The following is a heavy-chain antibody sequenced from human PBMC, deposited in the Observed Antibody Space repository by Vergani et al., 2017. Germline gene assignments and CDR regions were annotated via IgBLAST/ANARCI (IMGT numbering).Heavy chain of an antibody. CDR1: GFPFSDYG. J-gene: IGHJ6*03. D-gene: IGHD1-1*01. CDR3: ARDFLTRVTTLDYYYMGV. V-gene: IGHV3-30*03. CDR2: ISYDGNKK. Sequence: QVQLVESGGGEVQPGRSLRLSCSAAGFPFSDYGVHCVRQAPGKGLEWVSVISYDGNKKNYAASVKGRFTISRDNSKNTLYLEMNALRAEDTAVYYCARDFLTRVTTLDYYYMGVWGKGTTVTVSS.